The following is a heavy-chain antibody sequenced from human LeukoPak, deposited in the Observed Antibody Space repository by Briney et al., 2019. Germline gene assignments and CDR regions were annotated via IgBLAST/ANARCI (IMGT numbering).Heavy chain of an antibody. CDR3: ANPRDSSTWYTFDY. V-gene: IGHV3-23*01. Sequence: QPGGSLRLSCAASGFTFSSYAMNWVRQAPGKGLEWVSGISSSGGSTSYADSVKGRFTISRDNSKNTLNLQMNSLRAEDTAVYYCANPRDSSTWYTFDYWGQGTLVTVSS. J-gene: IGHJ4*02. D-gene: IGHD6-13*01. CDR1: GFTFSSYA. CDR2: ISSSGGST.